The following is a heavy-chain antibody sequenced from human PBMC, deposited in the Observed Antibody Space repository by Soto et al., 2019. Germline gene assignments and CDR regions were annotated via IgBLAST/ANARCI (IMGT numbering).Heavy chain of an antibody. CDR1: GGSISSYY. CDR2: IYYSGST. CDR3: ARRVVVPTRTYYYYYMDV. J-gene: IGHJ6*03. D-gene: IGHD2-15*01. V-gene: IGHV4-59*01. Sequence: SETLSLTCTVSGGSISSYYWSWIRQPPGKGLEWIGYIYYSGSTNYNPSLKSRVTISVDTSKNQFSLKLSSVTAADTAVYYCARRVVVPTRTYYYYYMDVWGKGTTVTVSS.